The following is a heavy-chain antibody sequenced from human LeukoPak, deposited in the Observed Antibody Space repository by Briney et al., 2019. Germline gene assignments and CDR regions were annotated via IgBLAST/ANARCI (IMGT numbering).Heavy chain of an antibody. J-gene: IGHJ6*03. D-gene: IGHD3-3*01. CDR1: GFTFSSYG. Sequence: QTGGSLRLSCVVSGFTFSSYGMHWVRQAPGKGLEWVAFMTYDGSKRPYADSVKGRFTISRDNSKNTLYLQMDGLRPEDTAVYYCAKNRRIFGRTLQRHYMDVWGKGTTVAVSS. CDR2: MTYDGSKR. V-gene: IGHV3-30*02. CDR3: AKNRRIFGRTLQRHYMDV.